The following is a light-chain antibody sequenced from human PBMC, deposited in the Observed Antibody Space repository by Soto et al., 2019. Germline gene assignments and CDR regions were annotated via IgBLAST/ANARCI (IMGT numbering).Light chain of an antibody. Sequence: QSVLTQPPSVSGSPGQSVTISCTGTSSDVGKYDRVSWYQQPPGTAPRLIMYEVTNRPSGVPARFSGSKSGNTASLTISGLQAEDEADYLCSSYTSASRYVFGAGTKVTVL. CDR1: SSDVGKYDR. CDR3: SSYTSASRYV. V-gene: IGLV2-18*02. J-gene: IGLJ1*01. CDR2: EVT.